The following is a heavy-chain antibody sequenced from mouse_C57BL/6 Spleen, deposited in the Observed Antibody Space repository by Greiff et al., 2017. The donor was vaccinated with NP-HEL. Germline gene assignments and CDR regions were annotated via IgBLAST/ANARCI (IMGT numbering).Heavy chain of an antibody. D-gene: IGHD1-1*01. V-gene: IGHV3-6*01. J-gene: IGHJ4*01. CDR1: GYSITSGYY. Sequence: EVKLMESGPGLVKPSQSLSLTCSVTGYSITSGYYWNWIRQFPGNKLEWMGYISYDGSNNYNPSLKNRISITRDTSKNQFFLKLNSVTTEDTATYYCARALYYYGSRGAMDYWGQGTSVTVSS. CDR2: ISYDGSN. CDR3: ARALYYYGSRGAMDY.